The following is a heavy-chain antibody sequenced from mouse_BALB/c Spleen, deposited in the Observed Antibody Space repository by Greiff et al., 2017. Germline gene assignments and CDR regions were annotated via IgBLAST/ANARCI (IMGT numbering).Heavy chain of an antibody. Sequence: EVQLQQSGPELMKPGASVKISCKASGYSFTSYYMHWVKQSHGKSLEWIGYIDPFNGGTSYNQKFKGKATLTVDKSSSTAYMHLSSLTSEDSAVYYCAIGSRNWYFDVWGAGTTVTVSS. V-gene: IGHV1-28*01. CDR3: AIGSRNWYFDV. D-gene: IGHD1-1*01. J-gene: IGHJ1*01. CDR1: GYSFTSYY. CDR2: IDPFNGGT.